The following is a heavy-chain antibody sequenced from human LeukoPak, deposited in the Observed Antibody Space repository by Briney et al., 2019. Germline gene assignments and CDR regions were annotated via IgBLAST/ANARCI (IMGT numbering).Heavy chain of an antibody. CDR2: ISGSGGST. V-gene: IGHV3-23*01. CDR1: GFIFTTYG. D-gene: IGHD4-17*01. Sequence: GGSLRLSCAASGFIFTTYGMSWVRQAPGKGLEWVSAISGSGGSTYYADSVKGRFTISRDNSKNTLYLQMNSLRAEDTAVYYCAKDLRPTTVTNTEFFDYWGQGTLVTVSS. CDR3: AKDLRPTTVTNTEFFDY. J-gene: IGHJ4*02.